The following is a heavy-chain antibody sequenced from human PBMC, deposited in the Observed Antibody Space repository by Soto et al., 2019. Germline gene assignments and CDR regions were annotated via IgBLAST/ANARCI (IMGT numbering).Heavy chain of an antibody. CDR3: AREEGHDYGDYFDY. D-gene: IGHD4-17*01. J-gene: IGHJ4*02. CDR1: GGTFSSYA. Sequence: QVQLVQSGAEVKKPGSLVKVSCKASGGTFSSYAISWVRQAPGQGLEWMGGIIPIFGTANYAQKFQGRVTITADESTSTAYMELSSLRSEDTAVYYCAREEGHDYGDYFDYWGQGTLVTVSS. CDR2: IIPIFGTA. V-gene: IGHV1-69*01.